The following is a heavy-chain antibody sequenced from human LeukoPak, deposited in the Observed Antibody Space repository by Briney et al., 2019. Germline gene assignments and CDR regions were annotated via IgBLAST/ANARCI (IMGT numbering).Heavy chain of an antibody. D-gene: IGHD6-19*01. CDR3: VKDEWRIAVAQFDY. J-gene: IGHJ4*02. CDR1: GFTFSSYA. Sequence: GGSLRLSCSASGFTFSSYAMHWVRQAPGKGLEYVSAISSNGGSTYYADSVKGRFTISRDNSKNTLYIQMSSLRAEDTAVYYCVKDEWRIAVAQFDYWGQGTLVTVSS. CDR2: ISSNGGST. V-gene: IGHV3-64D*06.